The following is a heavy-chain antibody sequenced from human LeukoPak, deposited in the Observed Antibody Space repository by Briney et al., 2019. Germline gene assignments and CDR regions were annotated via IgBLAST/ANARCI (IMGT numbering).Heavy chain of an antibody. V-gene: IGHV4-59*01. CDR1: GGSISSYY. Sequence: SESLSLTCTVSGGSISSYYWTWIRQPPGKGPEWLGYIFDSGTTNYNPSLKSRITISVDTSKNQFSLKMSSVTAADTAVYYCGRIIPLVATIVDWGQGTLVTVSS. CDR2: IFDSGTT. D-gene: IGHD5-12*01. CDR3: GRIIPLVATIVD. J-gene: IGHJ4*02.